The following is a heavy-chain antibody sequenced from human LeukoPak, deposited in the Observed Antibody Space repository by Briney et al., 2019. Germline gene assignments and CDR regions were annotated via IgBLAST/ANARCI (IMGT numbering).Heavy chain of an antibody. CDR2: ISYSGTT. V-gene: IGHV4-31*03. CDR3: ARANGRPGYRWFDP. D-gene: IGHD1-1*01. CDR1: GATITSGSSY. J-gene: IGHJ5*02. Sequence: SETLSLTCSVSGATITSGSSYWSWIRQHPGTGLEWIGYISYSGTTYYTPSLKSRMTISIDTSENQFSLKLSSVTAADTAVYLCARANGRPGYRWFDPWGQGTLVTVSS.